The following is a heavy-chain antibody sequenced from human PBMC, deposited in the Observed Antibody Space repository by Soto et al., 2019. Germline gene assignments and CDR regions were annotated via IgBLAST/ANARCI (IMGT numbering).Heavy chain of an antibody. Sequence: QLQLQESGPGLVKPSETLSLTCSVSDDSINSDKYYWGWIRQPPGKGLEWIGSIYYRGNAYYNPSLHTRVTIPLDKSKCQFSLKLNSVTAADSAVYFCARLEGLATISYYFDFWGPGALVTVSS. CDR1: DDSINSDKYY. V-gene: IGHV4-39*01. J-gene: IGHJ4*02. CDR2: IYYRGNA. D-gene: IGHD3-9*01. CDR3: ARLEGLATISYYFDF.